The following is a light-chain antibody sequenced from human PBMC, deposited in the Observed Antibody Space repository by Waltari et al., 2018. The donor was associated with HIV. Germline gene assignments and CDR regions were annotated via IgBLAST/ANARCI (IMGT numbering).Light chain of an antibody. Sequence: SYELTQPPSVSVPPGQTASITCSGHKLGDTSVSWYQTTPGQSPVLVIFEDTKRPSEIPERFSGSNSGNTATLTISGTQAMDEADYFCQAWDSSAAFFGSGTKVTVL. J-gene: IGLJ1*01. CDR3: QAWDSSAAF. CDR1: KLGDTS. CDR2: EDT. V-gene: IGLV3-1*01.